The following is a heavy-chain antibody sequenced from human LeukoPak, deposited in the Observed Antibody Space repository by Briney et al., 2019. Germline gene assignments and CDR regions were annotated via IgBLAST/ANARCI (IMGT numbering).Heavy chain of an antibody. J-gene: IGHJ4*02. CDR3: AKEGNYYDSSGYYYGEGYFDY. V-gene: IGHV3-23*01. CDR2: ISGRGGST. D-gene: IGHD3-22*01. Sequence: GSLRLSCAASGFTFSSYAMSWVRQAPGKGLEWVSAISGRGGSTYYADSVKGRFTISRDNSKNTLYLQMNSLRAEDTAVYYCAKEGNYYDSSGYYYGEGYFDYWGQGTLVTVSS. CDR1: GFTFSSYA.